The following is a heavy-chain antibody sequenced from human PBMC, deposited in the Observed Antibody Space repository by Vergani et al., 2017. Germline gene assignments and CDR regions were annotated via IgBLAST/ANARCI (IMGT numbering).Heavy chain of an antibody. J-gene: IGHJ4*02. CDR1: GLPVSGFAFNTYA. Sequence: RLVQSGGGLAHPGGSLRLSCAASGLPVSGFAFNTYAMIWVRQAPGKGLEWVSGSGATGDENTDYADSVKGRFTISRDNSKSTLFLQMNGLTSEDTAIYYCARCANSVPRLPFYWGQGALGAVSS. CDR2: SGATGDENT. V-gene: IGHV3-23*04. D-gene: IGHD5/OR15-5a*01. CDR3: ARCANSVPRLPFY.